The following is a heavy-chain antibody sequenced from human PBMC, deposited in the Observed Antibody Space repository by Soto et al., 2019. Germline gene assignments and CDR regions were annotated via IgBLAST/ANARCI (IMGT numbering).Heavy chain of an antibody. Sequence: QVQLQESGPGLVKPSQTLSLTCTVSGGSISSGDYYWSWIRQPPGKGLEWIGYIYYSGSTYYNPSLKSRVTISVDTSKNQFSLKLSSVTAADTAVYCCARGGDYYDSSGYYGPGYFDLWGRGTLVTVSS. V-gene: IGHV4-30-4*01. CDR3: ARGGDYYDSSGYYGPGYFDL. J-gene: IGHJ2*01. CDR2: IYYSGST. D-gene: IGHD3-22*01. CDR1: GGSISSGDYY.